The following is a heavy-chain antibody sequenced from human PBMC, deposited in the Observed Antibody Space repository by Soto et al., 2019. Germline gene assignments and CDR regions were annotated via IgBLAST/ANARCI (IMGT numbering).Heavy chain of an antibody. CDR1: GFTFSSYS. V-gene: IGHV3-48*01. J-gene: IGHJ6*04. D-gene: IGHD3-3*01. CDR2: ISSSSSTI. Sequence: GGSLRLSCAASGFTFSSYSMNWVRQAPGKGLEWVSYISSSSSTIYYADSVKGRFTISRDNAKNSLYLQMNSLRAEDTAVYYCARDLSPYYDDVWGKGTTVTVSS. CDR3: ARDLSPYYDDV.